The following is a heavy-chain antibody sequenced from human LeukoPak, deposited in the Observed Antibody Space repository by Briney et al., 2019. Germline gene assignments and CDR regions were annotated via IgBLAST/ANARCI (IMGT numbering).Heavy chain of an antibody. CDR3: AIAQTSFMRVTSYYFDY. CDR2: IYPGDSDT. V-gene: IGHV5-51*01. Sequence: GESLKISCKGSGYGFTSYWIGWVRQMPGKGLEWMGIIYPGDSDTRYSPSFQGQVTISADKSISTAYLQWSSLKASDTAMYYCAIAQTSFMRVTSYYFDYWGQGTLVTVSS. CDR1: GYGFTSYW. D-gene: IGHD3-16*01. J-gene: IGHJ4*02.